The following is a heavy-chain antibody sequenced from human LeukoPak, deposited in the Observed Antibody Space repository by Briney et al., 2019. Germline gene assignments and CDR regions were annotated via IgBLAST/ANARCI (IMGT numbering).Heavy chain of an antibody. Sequence: SETLSLTCTLPGGSIRSSSYYWGWIRQPPGKGLEWIGRIYYSGSTYYNPSLKSRVTISVGTSKNQLSLKLSSVTAADTAVYYCARHKDIVVVVAASIWFDPWGQGTLVTVSS. D-gene: IGHD2-15*01. J-gene: IGHJ5*02. CDR3: ARHKDIVVVVAASIWFDP. V-gene: IGHV4-39*01. CDR1: GGSIRSSSYY. CDR2: IYYSGST.